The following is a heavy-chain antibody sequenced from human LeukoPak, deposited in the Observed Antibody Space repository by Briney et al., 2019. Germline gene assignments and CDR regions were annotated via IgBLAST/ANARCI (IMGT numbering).Heavy chain of an antibody. V-gene: IGHV3-30-3*01. CDR3: ARDPTTSQGSDAFDI. J-gene: IGHJ3*02. CDR1: GFTFSNYA. D-gene: IGHD1-1*01. CDR2: ISYDGTNK. Sequence: GGSLRLSCAASGFTFSNYAMHWVRQAPGKGLEWVAVISYDGTNKYYADSVKGRFTISRDNSKNTLYLQMNSLRAEDTAVYYCARDPTTSQGSDAFDIWGQGTRVTVSS.